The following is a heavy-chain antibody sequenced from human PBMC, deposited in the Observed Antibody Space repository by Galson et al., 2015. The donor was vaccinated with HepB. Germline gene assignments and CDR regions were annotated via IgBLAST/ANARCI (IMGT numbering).Heavy chain of an antibody. V-gene: IGHV1-18*01. CDR2: ISAYNGNT. J-gene: IGHJ4*02. CDR3: ARDAGSKWELLLIADY. CDR1: GYTFTSYG. D-gene: IGHD1-26*01. Sequence: SVKVSCKASGYTFTSYGISWVRQAPGQGLEWMGWISAYNGNTNYAQKLQGRVTMTTDTSTSTAYMELRSLRSDDTAVYYCARDAGSKWELLLIADYWGQGTLVTVSS.